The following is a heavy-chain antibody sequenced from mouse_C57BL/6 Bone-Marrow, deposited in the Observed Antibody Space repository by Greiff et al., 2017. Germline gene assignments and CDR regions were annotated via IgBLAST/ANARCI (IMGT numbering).Heavy chain of an antibody. J-gene: IGHJ1*03. Sequence: VQLQQSGAELVKPGASVKLSCTASGFNIKDYYMHWVKQRTEQGLEWIGRIDPEDGETKYAPKFQGKATITADTSSNTAYLQLSSLTSEDTAVYYCARSRGITTVVATDWYFDVWGTGTTVTVSS. CDR1: GFNIKDYY. CDR2: IDPEDGET. D-gene: IGHD1-1*01. V-gene: IGHV14-2*01. CDR3: ARSRGITTVVATDWYFDV.